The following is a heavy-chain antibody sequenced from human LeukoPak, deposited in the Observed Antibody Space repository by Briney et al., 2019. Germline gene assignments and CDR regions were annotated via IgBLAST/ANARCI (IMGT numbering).Heavy chain of an antibody. CDR2: IYDSGTT. D-gene: IGHD6-19*01. V-gene: IGHV3-53*01. CDR1: GFTFSYYY. CDR3: AGRRSSGWYAY. J-gene: IGHJ4*02. Sequence: GGSLRLSCAASGFTFSYYYMSWVRQAPGKGLEWVSVIYDSGTTYYADSVKGRFLIFRDTSKNTVDLQMNSLRVEDTAVYYCAGRRSSGWYAYWGQGTLVTVSS.